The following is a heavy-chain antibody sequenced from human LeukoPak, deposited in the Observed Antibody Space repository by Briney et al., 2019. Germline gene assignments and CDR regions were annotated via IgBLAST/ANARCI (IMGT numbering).Heavy chain of an antibody. CDR1: GFTFSSYA. J-gene: IGHJ4*02. CDR2: ISGSGSST. V-gene: IGHV3-23*01. CDR3: ARGDSSGWYVGY. Sequence: GGSLRLSCAAAGFTFSSYAMTWVRQAPGKGLEWVSVISGSGSSTYYADSVKGRFTISRDNAKNSLYLQMNSLRAEDTAVYYCARGDSSGWYVGYWGQGTLVTVSS. D-gene: IGHD6-19*01.